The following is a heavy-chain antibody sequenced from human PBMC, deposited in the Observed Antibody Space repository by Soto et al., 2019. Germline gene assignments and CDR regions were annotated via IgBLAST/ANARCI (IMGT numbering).Heavy chain of an antibody. CDR2: IYSGGST. CDR3: ARVDTWFGELLHFDY. V-gene: IGHV3-66*01. CDR1: GFTVSSNY. J-gene: IGHJ4*02. Sequence: GGSLRLSCAASGFTVSSNYMSWVRQAPGKGLEWVSVIYSGGSTYYADSVKGRFTISRDNSKNTLYLQMNSLRAEDTAVYYCARVDTWFGELLHFDYWGQGTLVTVSS. D-gene: IGHD3-10*01.